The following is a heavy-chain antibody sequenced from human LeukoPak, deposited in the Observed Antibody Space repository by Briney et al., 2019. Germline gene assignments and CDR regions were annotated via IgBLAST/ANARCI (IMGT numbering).Heavy chain of an antibody. D-gene: IGHD3-9*01. J-gene: IGHJ4*02. CDR3: ARADQPFDWSFLPFDY. CDR2: IIPIFGTA. Sequence: SVKVSCKASGGTFSSYAISWVRQAPGQGLEWMGGIIPIFGTANYAQKFQGRVTITTDESTSTAYMELSSLRSEDTAVYYCARADQPFDWSFLPFDYWGQGTLVTVSS. CDR1: GGTFSSYA. V-gene: IGHV1-69*05.